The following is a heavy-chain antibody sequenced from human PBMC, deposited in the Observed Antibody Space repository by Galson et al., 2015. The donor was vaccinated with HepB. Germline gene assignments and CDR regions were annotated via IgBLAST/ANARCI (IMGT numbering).Heavy chain of an antibody. D-gene: IGHD5-24*01. CDR2: IYYSGTT. Sequence: ETLSLTCTVSGDSISSDYWSWIRQPPGKGLEWIGYIYYSGTTSYNPSLKSRVTISEDTSKNQFSLKLSSVTAADTAVYYCARGGDGYNYWVYWGQGTLVTVSS. J-gene: IGHJ4*02. CDR3: ARGGDGYNYWVY. CDR1: GDSISSDY. V-gene: IGHV4-59*01.